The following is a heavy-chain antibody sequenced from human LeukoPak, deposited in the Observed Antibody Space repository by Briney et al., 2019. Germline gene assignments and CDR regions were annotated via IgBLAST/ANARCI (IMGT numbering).Heavy chain of an antibody. CDR2: IKSKTDGGTT. CDR3: ARGELPWGDAFDI. Sequence: GGSLRLSCAASGFTFSDYNMRWIRQAPGKGLEWVGRIKSKTDGGTTDYAAPVKGRFTISRDDSKNTLYLQMNSLRAEDTAVYYCARGELPWGDAFDIWGQGTMVTVSS. CDR1: GFTFSDYN. D-gene: IGHD1-26*01. V-gene: IGHV3-15*01. J-gene: IGHJ3*02.